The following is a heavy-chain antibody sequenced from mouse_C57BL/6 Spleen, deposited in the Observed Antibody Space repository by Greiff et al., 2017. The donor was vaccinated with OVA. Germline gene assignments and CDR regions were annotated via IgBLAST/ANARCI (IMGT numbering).Heavy chain of an antibody. CDR2: IYPGSGNT. Sequence: VQLQQSGAELVRPGASVKLSCKASGYTFTDYYINWVKQRPGQGLEWIARIYPGSGNTYYNEKFKGKATLTAEKSSSTAYMQLSSLTSEDSAVYFCAREDIDYWGQGTTLTVSS. D-gene: IGHD3-3*01. J-gene: IGHJ2*01. CDR3: AREDIDY. CDR1: GYTFTDYY. V-gene: IGHV1-76*01.